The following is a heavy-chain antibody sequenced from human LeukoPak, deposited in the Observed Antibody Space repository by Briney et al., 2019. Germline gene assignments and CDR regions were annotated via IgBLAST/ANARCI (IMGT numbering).Heavy chain of an antibody. D-gene: IGHD3-22*01. CDR2: MNPNSGNT. J-gene: IGHJ5*02. CDR3: ARGGWYYDSGGYSWFDP. V-gene: IGHV1-8*03. Sequence: ASVKVSCKASGYTFTSYDINWVRQATGQGLEWMGWMNPNSGNTGYAQKFQGRVTITRNTSISTAYMELSSLRSEDTAVYYCARGGWYYDSGGYSWFDPWGQGTLVTVSS. CDR1: GYTFTSYD.